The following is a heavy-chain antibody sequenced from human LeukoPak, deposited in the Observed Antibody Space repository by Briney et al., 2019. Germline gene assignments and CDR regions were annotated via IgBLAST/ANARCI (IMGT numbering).Heavy chain of an antibody. J-gene: IGHJ6*02. D-gene: IGHD3-16*02. CDR2: AYYSGTT. CDR1: GGSIRSSQLY. CDR3: ARSLGDYVWGSYRYTPYYYGMDV. Sequence: PSETLSLTCTVSGGSIRSSQLYWGWVRQPPGKGLEWIGIAYYSGTTFYNPSLKSRVTISVDTSKNQFSLKLSSVTAADTAVYYCARSLGDYVWGSYRYTPYYYGMDVWGQGTTVTVSS. V-gene: IGHV4-39*07.